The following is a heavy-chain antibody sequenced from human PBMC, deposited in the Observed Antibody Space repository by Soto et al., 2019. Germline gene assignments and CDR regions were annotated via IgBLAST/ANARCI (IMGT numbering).Heavy chain of an antibody. CDR1: EFTSITFP. D-gene: IGHD6-19*01. CDR2: ISYDGNNK. Sequence: PGGSLRLSFAASEFTSITFPIHGFRQVPGKGLEWVAVISYDGNNKYYADSVKGRFTISRDISKNTMYLQMNSLRLEDTAVYYCAREYSGSGWYGTGDYWGPGTLVTVSS. V-gene: IGHV3-30-3*01. CDR3: AREYSGSGWYGTGDY. J-gene: IGHJ4*02.